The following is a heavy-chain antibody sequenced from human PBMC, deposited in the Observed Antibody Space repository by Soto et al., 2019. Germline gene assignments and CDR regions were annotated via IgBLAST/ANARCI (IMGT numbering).Heavy chain of an antibody. Sequence: QVQLVQSGAEVKKPGASVKVSCKASGYTFTSENMHWVRQAPGQGLEWMGVINPSIGTTTYAQKFQGRVTMTSDTSTSSVYMEVCSLRSEDTAVYYCISTLGARFDYWGQGTLVTVSS. CDR1: GYTFTSEN. J-gene: IGHJ4*02. D-gene: IGHD1-26*01. CDR3: ISTLGARFDY. CDR2: INPSIGTT. V-gene: IGHV1-46*03.